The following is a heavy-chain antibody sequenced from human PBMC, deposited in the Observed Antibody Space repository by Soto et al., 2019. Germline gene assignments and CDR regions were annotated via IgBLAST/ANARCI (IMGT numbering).Heavy chain of an antibody. CDR3: ARDPYYDSSGYLASNGMDV. D-gene: IGHD3-22*01. CDR1: GFIFSKYY. CDR2: INPSGTRT. Sequence: ASVKVSCKASGFIFSKYYMHWVRQAPGQGLEWVGIINPSGTRTSCAPKFQGRVTMTRDTSTSTVYMELSSLTSDDTAVYYCARDPYYDSSGYLASNGMDVWGQGTTVTVSS. V-gene: IGHV1-46*01. J-gene: IGHJ6*02.